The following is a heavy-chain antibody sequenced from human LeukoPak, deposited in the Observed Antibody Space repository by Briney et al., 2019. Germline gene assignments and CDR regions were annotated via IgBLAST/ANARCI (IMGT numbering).Heavy chain of an antibody. V-gene: IGHV4-59*11. CDR2: ISYSGST. J-gene: IGHJ4*02. CDR1: GGSISSHY. D-gene: IGHD3-3*01. CDR3: ARAHYDIWNGYYYFDY. Sequence: SETLSLTCTVSGGSISSHYWSWIRQSPGKGLEWIGYISYSGSTNYNPSLKSPVTMSVDTSKNQFSLKLSSVTAADTAVYYCARAHYDIWNGYYYFDYWGQGTLVTVSS.